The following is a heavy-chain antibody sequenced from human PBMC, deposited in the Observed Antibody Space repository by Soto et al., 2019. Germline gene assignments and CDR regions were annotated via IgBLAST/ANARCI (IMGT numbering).Heavy chain of an antibody. Sequence: PGGSLRLSCAASGFTFSSYGMHWVRQAPGKGLEWVAVISYDVSNKYYADSVKGRFTISRDNSKNTLYLQMNSLRAEDTAVYYCAKKDENLFYYYYGMDVWGQGTTVTVSS. V-gene: IGHV3-30*18. CDR1: GFTFSSYG. CDR2: ISYDVSNK. CDR3: AKKDENLFYYYYGMDV. J-gene: IGHJ6*02. D-gene: IGHD2-15*01.